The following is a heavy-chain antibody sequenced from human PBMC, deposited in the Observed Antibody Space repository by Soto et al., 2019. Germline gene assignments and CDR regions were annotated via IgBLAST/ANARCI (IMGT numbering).Heavy chain of an antibody. Sequence: GGSLRLSCAASGFTFSNYGMHWVRQAPGKGLEWVAVISYDGSNKYYADSVKGRFTISRDNSKNTLYLQMNSLRAEDTAAYYCAKEGSDYDILTGSGYYGMDVWGQGTTVTVSS. J-gene: IGHJ6*02. CDR1: GFTFSNYG. CDR3: AKEGSDYDILTGSGYYGMDV. CDR2: ISYDGSNK. D-gene: IGHD3-9*01. V-gene: IGHV3-30*18.